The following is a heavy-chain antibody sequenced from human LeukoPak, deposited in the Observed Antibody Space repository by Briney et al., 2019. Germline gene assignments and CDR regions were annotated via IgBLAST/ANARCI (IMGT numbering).Heavy chain of an antibody. D-gene: IGHD3-22*01. V-gene: IGHV4-4*02. CDR3: AKSNGYGLIDI. CDR2: IYHGGST. CDR1: GGSISSSNW. J-gene: IGHJ3*02. Sequence: SETLSLTCAVSGGSISSSNWWSWIRQPPGKGLEWIGEIYHGGSTNYNPSLKSRVTISVDKSKTQFSLKLSSVTAADTAVYYCAKSNGYGLIDIWGQGTMVTVSS.